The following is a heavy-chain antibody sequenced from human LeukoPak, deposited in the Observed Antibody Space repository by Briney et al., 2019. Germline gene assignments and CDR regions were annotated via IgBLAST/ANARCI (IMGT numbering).Heavy chain of an antibody. V-gene: IGHV4-39*01. J-gene: IGHJ4*02. CDR1: GGSISTTNYY. CDR2: IYYGGST. D-gene: IGHD6-13*01. CDR3: ARCVAVAAKYYFDY. Sequence: NASETLSLTCTVSGGSISTTNYYWGWIRQPPGKGLEWLGSIYYGGSTYYNPPLKSRVTISVDTSKNQFSLKVNSVTAADTAVYYCARCVAVAAKYYFDYWGQGTLVTISS.